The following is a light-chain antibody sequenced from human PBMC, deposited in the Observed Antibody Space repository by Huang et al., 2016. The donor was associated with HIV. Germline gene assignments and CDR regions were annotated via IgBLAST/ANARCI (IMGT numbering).Light chain of an antibody. Sequence: IVLRQSPGTLSLSPGYSAILNCWAGATVNRNLLAWYQQKPGQAPRLLIYAASTRATGIPDRFSGRASGTDFTLTISRLEPEDFAVYYCQQYGSSPWTFGQGTKVEIK. CDR1: ATVNRNL. V-gene: IGKV3-20*01. CDR3: QQYGSSPWT. CDR2: AAS. J-gene: IGKJ1*01.